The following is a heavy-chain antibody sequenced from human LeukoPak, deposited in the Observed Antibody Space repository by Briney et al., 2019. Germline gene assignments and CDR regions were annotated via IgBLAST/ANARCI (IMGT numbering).Heavy chain of an antibody. Sequence: SQTLSLTCAVSGGSISGGGYSWSWIRQSPGKGLEWIGYIYQSGSTYYNPSLKCRVTISVDRSKNQFSLKLSSLTAADTAVYYCARSGSYFSFDIWGQGTMVTVSS. CDR1: GGSISGGGYS. D-gene: IGHD1-26*01. V-gene: IGHV4-30-2*06. CDR3: ARSGSYFSFDI. CDR2: IYQSGST. J-gene: IGHJ3*02.